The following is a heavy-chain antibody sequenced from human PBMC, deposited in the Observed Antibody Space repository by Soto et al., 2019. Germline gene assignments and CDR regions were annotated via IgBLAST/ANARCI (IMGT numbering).Heavy chain of an antibody. D-gene: IGHD2-15*01. Sequence: AAGYSVTSFYMHWLRQAKRPGIEWRGIINPSGGSTSYAKKFQGRVTMTRDTSTSTGYMELSSLRSEDTAVYYGAIVEMATQSTHYYGMDGWGQGTTV. CDR1: GYSVTSFY. CDR2: INPSGGST. CDR3: AIVEMATQSTHYYGMDG. J-gene: IGHJ6*02. V-gene: IGHV1-46*01.